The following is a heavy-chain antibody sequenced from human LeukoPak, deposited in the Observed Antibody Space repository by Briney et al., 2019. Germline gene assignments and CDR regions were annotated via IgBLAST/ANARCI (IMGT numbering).Heavy chain of an antibody. CDR2: IYTSGST. J-gene: IGHJ6*04. CDR3: ARGDIVVVPAALDV. Sequence: SETLSLTCTVSGGSISSYYWSWIRQPPGKGLEWIGRIYTSGSTNYNPSLKSRVTMSVDTSKNQFSLKLSSVTAADTAVYYCARGDIVVVPAALDVWGKGTTVTVSS. CDR1: GGSISSYY. V-gene: IGHV4-4*07. D-gene: IGHD2-2*01.